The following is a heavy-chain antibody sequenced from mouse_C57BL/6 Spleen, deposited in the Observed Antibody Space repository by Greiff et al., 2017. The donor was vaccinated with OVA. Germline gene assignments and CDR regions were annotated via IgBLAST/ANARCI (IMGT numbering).Heavy chain of an antibody. Sequence: QVQLQQPGAELVKPGASVKLSCKASGYTFTSYWMHWVKQRPGQGLEWIGMIHPNSGSTNYNEKFKSKATLTVDKSSSTAYMQLSSLTSEDSAVYYCARSNDDYDVSMDYWGKGTSVTVSS. CDR1: GYTFTSYW. D-gene: IGHD2-4*01. CDR2: IHPNSGST. V-gene: IGHV1-64*01. J-gene: IGHJ4*01. CDR3: ARSNDDYDVSMDY.